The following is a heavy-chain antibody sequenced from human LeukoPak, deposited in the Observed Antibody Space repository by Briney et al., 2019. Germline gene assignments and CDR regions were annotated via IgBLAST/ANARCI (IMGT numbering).Heavy chain of an antibody. CDR2: INPNSGGT. J-gene: IGHJ4*02. V-gene: IGHV1-2*06. CDR1: GYTFTGYY. Sequence: ASVKVSCKASGYTFTGYYMRWVRQAPGQGLEWMGRINPNSGGTNYAQKFQGRVTMTRDTSISTAYMELSRLRSDDTAVYYCATFPPGRVAAAGHPGDYWGQGTLVTVSS. CDR3: ATFPPGRVAAAGHPGDY. D-gene: IGHD6-13*01.